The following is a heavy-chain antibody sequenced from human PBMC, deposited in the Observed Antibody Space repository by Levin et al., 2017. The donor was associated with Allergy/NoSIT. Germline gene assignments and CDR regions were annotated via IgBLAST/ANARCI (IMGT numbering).Heavy chain of an antibody. J-gene: IGHJ4*02. CDR3: ARVDGYSYGYYFDY. Sequence: SETLSLTCAVSGGSISSGGYSWSWIRQPPGKGLEWIGNIYLSGSTNDNPSLKSRVTMSVDRSKNQFSLKLSYVTAADTAVYYCARVDGYSYGYYFDYWGPGTLVTVSS. CDR2: IYLSGST. D-gene: IGHD5-18*01. V-gene: IGHV4-30-2*01. CDR1: GGSISSGGYS.